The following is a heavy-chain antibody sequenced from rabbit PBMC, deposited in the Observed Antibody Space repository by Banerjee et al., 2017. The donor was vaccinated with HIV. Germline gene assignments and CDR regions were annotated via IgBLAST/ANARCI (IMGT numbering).Heavy chain of an antibody. V-gene: IGHV1S45*01. CDR3: ARDRTNYDDYGDLVFNL. J-gene: IGHJ4*01. Sequence: QEQLEESGGDLVKPEGSLTLTCTASGFSWGSSYWICWVRQAPGKGLEWIACIYVGNSGSTYYASWAKGRFTISKTSSTTVTLQMTSLTAADTATYFCARDRTNYDDYGDLVFNLWGQGTLVTVS. CDR2: IYVGNSGST. D-gene: IGHD2-1*01. CDR1: GFSWGSSYW.